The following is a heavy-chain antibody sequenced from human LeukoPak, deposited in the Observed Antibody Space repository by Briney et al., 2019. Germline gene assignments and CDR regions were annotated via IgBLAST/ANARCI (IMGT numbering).Heavy chain of an antibody. Sequence: PETLSLTCAVSGGSISSSNWWSWVRQPPGKGLEWIGEIYHSGSTNYNPSLKSRVTISVDKSKNQFSLKLSSVTAADTAVYYCARRRYSGYDFDYWGQGTLVTVSS. J-gene: IGHJ4*02. CDR3: ARRRYSGYDFDY. CDR2: IYHSGST. V-gene: IGHV4-4*03. CDR1: GGSISSSNW. D-gene: IGHD5-12*01.